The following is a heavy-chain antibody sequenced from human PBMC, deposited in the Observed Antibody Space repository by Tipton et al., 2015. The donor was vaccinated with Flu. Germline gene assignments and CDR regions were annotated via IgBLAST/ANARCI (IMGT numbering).Heavy chain of an antibody. CDR1: GFTFGDYA. CDR2: IRSKADGGTT. J-gene: IGHJ4*02. CDR3: TRDRGSGWYSKGYYFDY. Sequence: SLRLSCTASGFTFGDYAMSWFRQAPGKGLEWVGFIRSKADGGTTEYAASVKGRFTIPRGDSKSIAYLQMNSLKTEDTAVYYCTRDRGSGWYSKGYYFDYWGQGTLVTVSS. V-gene: IGHV3-49*03. D-gene: IGHD6-19*01.